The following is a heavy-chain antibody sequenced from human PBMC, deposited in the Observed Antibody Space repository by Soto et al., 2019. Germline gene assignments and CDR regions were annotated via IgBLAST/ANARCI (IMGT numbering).Heavy chain of an antibody. CDR3: ARGAYYYDSSGILGDY. J-gene: IGHJ4*02. CDR1: GGTFSSYA. V-gene: IGHV1-69*06. CDR2: IIPIFGTA. D-gene: IGHD3-22*01. Sequence: QVQLVQSGAEVKKPGSSVKVSCKASGGTFSSYAISWVRQAPGQGLEWMGGIIPIFGTANYAQKFQGRVTITADKSTSTADMELSSLRSEDTAVYYCARGAYYYDSSGILGDYWGQGTLVTVSS.